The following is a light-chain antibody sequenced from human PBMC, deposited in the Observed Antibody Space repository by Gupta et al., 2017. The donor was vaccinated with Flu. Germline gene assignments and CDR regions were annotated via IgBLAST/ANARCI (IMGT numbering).Light chain of an antibody. Sequence: TMSCPGTSSYFDGYTQVSWYQQHAAKAPNLLIYEATHRPSGISDRFSGSKSGNTASLTISGLQAEDEADYYCSSSTSSRNTFFLFGSGTKVTGL. CDR2: EAT. CDR1: SSYFDGYTQ. CDR3: SSSTSSRNTFFL. V-gene: IGLV2-14*01. J-gene: IGLJ1*01.